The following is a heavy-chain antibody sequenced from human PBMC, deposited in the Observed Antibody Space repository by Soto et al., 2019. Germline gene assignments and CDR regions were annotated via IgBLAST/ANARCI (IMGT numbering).Heavy chain of an antibody. D-gene: IGHD3-22*01. V-gene: IGHV4-31*03. CDR1: GGSISSGGYY. Sequence: SETLSLTCTVSGGSISSGGYYWSWIRQHPGKGLEWIGYIYYSGSTYYNPSLKSRVTISVDTSKNQFSLKLSSVTAADTAVYYCARVYYDSSGYPGVYWGQGTLVTVSS. CDR3: ARVYYDSSGYPGVY. J-gene: IGHJ4*02. CDR2: IYYSGST.